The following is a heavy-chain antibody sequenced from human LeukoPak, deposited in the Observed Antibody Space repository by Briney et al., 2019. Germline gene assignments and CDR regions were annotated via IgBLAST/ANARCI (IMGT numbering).Heavy chain of an antibody. CDR2: ISSTSAYI. V-gene: IGHV3-21*01. J-gene: IGHJ4*02. Sequence: KTGGSLRLSCAGSGFALKSYSLSWGRQAPGKGLEWVSSISSTSAYIYYADSGKGRFTISRDNAKNSLYLQMTSLRAEDTAVYYCARDRSGYDSAVVEFGYWGQGTLVSVSS. CDR1: GFALKSYS. CDR3: ARDRSGYDSAVVEFGY. D-gene: IGHD5-12*01.